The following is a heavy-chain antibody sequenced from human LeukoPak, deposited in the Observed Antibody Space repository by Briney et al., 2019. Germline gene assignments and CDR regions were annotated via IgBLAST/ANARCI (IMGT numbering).Heavy chain of an antibody. Sequence: SETLSLTCTVSGGSISGTPYYWNWIRQPPERGLEWIGYIHYSGRANYNPSLKSRVTMSVDTSKNQFSLILSSMTAADTAVYYCARFRYCTSDSSCYYDFDYWGQGTLVTVSS. J-gene: IGHJ4*02. V-gene: IGHV4-61*01. CDR3: ARFRYCTSDSSCYYDFDY. D-gene: IGHD2-15*01. CDR1: GGSISGTPYY. CDR2: IHYSGRA.